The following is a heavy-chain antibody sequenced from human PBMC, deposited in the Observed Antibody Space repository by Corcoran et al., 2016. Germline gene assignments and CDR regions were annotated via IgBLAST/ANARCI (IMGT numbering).Heavy chain of an antibody. CDR1: GYSFTSYW. J-gene: IGHJ5*02. Sequence: EVQLVQSGAEVKKPGESLKISCKGSGYSFTSYWIGWVRQMPGKGLEWMGIIYPGDSDTRYSPSFHGQVTISAAKSISTAYLQWSSLKASDTATYYCARSSSPYYDIWTGYYPYNWFDPWGQGTLVTVSS. V-gene: IGHV5-51*01. CDR2: IYPGDSDT. D-gene: IGHD3-9*01. CDR3: ARSSSPYYDIWTGYYPYNWFDP.